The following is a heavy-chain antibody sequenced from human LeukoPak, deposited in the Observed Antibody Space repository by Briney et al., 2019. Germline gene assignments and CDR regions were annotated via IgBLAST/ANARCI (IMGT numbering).Heavy chain of an antibody. CDR3: ARVRYCSGGSCYQNGAFDI. V-gene: IGHV3-33*01. CDR1: GFTFSSYG. J-gene: IGHJ3*02. D-gene: IGHD2-15*01. CDR2: IWYDGSNK. Sequence: GGSLRLSCAASGFTFSSYGMHWVRQAPGKGLEWVAVIWYDGSNKYYADSVKGRFTISRDNPKNTLYLQMNSLRAEDTAVYYCARVRYCSGGSCYQNGAFDIWGQGTMVTVSS.